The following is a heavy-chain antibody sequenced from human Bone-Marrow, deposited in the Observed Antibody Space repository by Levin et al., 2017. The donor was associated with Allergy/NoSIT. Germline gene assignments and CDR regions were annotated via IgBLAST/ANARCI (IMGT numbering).Heavy chain of an antibody. Sequence: GESLKFSFFFSFFPFSLSSLNWVRQATGQGLEWMGWMNPNSGNTGYAQKFQGRVTMPLTPSISTAYMELSSLRSEDTAGDYCARGDYGTNPIDYWGQGTLVTVSS. CDR2: MNPNSGNT. CDR3: ARGDYGTNPIDY. V-gene: IGHV1-8*01. D-gene: IGHD4/OR15-4a*01. J-gene: IGHJ4*02. CDR1: FFPFSLSS.